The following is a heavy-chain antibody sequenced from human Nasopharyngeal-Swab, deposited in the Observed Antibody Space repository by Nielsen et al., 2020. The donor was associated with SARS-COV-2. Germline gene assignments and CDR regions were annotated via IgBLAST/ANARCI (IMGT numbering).Heavy chain of an antibody. Sequence: GGSLRLSCAASGFTFSTYSMNWVRQAPGKGLEWVSSISSSSSYIYYADSLKGRFTISRDNAKNSLYLQMNSLRAEDTAVYYCARGCVLTGPSCNYYGMDVWGQGTTVTVSS. CDR3: ARGCVLTGPSCNYYGMDV. D-gene: IGHD3-9*01. V-gene: IGHV3-21*01. CDR1: GFTFSTYS. CDR2: ISSSSSYI. J-gene: IGHJ6*02.